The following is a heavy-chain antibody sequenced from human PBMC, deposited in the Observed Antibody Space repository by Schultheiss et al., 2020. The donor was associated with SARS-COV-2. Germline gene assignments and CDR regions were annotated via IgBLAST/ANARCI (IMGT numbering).Heavy chain of an antibody. V-gene: IGHV1-18*01. D-gene: IGHD5-24*01. CDR1: GYTFTSYG. Sequence: GESLKISCKASGYTFTSYGISWVRQAPGQGLEWMGWISAYNGNTNYAQKLQGRVTMTTDTSTSTVYMELSSLRSEDTAVYYCARDYGREGRWLQLVPKGDAFDIWGQGTMVTVSS. CDR2: ISAYNGNT. J-gene: IGHJ3*02. CDR3: ARDYGREGRWLQLVPKGDAFDI.